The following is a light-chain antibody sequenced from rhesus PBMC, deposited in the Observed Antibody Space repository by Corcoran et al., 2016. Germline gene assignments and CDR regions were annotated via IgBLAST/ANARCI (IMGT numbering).Light chain of an antibody. CDR3: LQESNWPWT. Sequence: DIVMTQSPAILSLSPGERATLSCRARQHVANILAWYQQKPEQPPGLLFDDASTRATGIPIRFRARGSGTAFTLTLDSLEPEDLGVYYCLQESNWPWTFGQGTRVEIK. V-gene: IGKV3-35*01. J-gene: IGKJ1*01. CDR1: QHVANI. CDR2: DAS.